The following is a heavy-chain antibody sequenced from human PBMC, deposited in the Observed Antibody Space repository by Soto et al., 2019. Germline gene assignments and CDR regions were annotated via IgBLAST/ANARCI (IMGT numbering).Heavy chain of an antibody. Sequence: QVQLQESGPGLVKPSETLSLTCTVSGGSISSYYWSWIRQPPGKGLEWIGYIYYSGSTNYNPSLKSRVTISVDTSKNQFSLKLSSVTAADTAVYYCARGHTAMAPWYFDYWGQGTLVTVSS. V-gene: IGHV4-59*01. CDR1: GGSISSYY. D-gene: IGHD5-18*01. J-gene: IGHJ4*02. CDR2: IYYSGST. CDR3: ARGHTAMAPWYFDY.